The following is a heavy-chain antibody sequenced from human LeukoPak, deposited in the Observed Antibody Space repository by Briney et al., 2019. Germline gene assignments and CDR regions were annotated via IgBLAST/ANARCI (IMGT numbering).Heavy chain of an antibody. CDR3: AKDAYSSGWYSDY. V-gene: IGHV3-23*01. CDR1: GFTLSSYG. CDR2: ISGSGGST. Sequence: GRSLRLSCAASGFTLSSYGMSWIRQAPGKGLEWVSGISGSGGSTYYADAVKGRFTISRDNSKNMLYLQMNSLRAEDTAVYYCAKDAYSSGWYSDYWGQGTLVTVSS. D-gene: IGHD6-19*01. J-gene: IGHJ4*02.